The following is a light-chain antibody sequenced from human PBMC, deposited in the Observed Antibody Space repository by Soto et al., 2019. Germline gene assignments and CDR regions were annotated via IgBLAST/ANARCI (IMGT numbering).Light chain of an antibody. Sequence: QSVLTQPASVSGSPGQPITISCTGTSSDVGGYNSVSWYQKNPGKAPKLIIYEVSNRPSGVSNRFSGSKSGNTASLTISGLQAGDEADYYCSSYTGNSPHVFGTGTKVTVL. V-gene: IGLV2-14*01. CDR2: EVS. CDR1: SSDVGGYNS. CDR3: SSYTGNSPHV. J-gene: IGLJ1*01.